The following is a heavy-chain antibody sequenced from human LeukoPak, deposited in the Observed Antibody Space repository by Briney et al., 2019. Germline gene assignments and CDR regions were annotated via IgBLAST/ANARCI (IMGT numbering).Heavy chain of an antibody. V-gene: IGHV4-34*01. D-gene: IGHD1-7*01. CDR3: ARTRRHNWNYYTDWFDP. Sequence: PSETLSLTCAVYGGSFSGYYWSWIRQPPGKGLEWIGEINHSGSTNYNPSLKSRVTISVDTSKNHFSLKLSSVTAADTAVYYCARTRRHNWNYYTDWFDPWGQGTLVTVSS. J-gene: IGHJ5*02. CDR1: GGSFSGYY. CDR2: INHSGST.